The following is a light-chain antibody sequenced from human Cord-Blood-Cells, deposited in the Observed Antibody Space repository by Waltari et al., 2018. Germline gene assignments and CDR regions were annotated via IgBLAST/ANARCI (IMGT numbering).Light chain of an antibody. V-gene: IGLV2-23*03. CDR1: SSDVGSYNL. J-gene: IGLJ3*02. CDR2: EGS. Sequence: QSALTQPASVSGSPGQSITISCTGTSSDVGSYNLVSWYQQHPGKAPKLMIYEGSKRPSGVFKRFSGFKSENTASLTISGLQAEDEADYYCCSYAGSSTFNWVFGGGTKLTVL. CDR3: CSYAGSSTFNWV.